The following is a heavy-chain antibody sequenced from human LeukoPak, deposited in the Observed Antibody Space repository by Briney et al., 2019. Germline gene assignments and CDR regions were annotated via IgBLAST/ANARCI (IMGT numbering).Heavy chain of an antibody. V-gene: IGHV3-48*03. J-gene: IGHJ4*02. CDR2: ISSSGRTI. CDR1: GFTFSSYE. Sequence: GGSLRLSCAASGFTFSSYEMNWVRQAPGKGLEWISYISSSGRTIYYADSVKGRFTISRDNAKNSLYLQMNSLRAEDTALYYCARDTGKWRPFDYWGQGTLVTVSS. CDR3: ARDTGKWRPFDY. D-gene: IGHD1-14*01.